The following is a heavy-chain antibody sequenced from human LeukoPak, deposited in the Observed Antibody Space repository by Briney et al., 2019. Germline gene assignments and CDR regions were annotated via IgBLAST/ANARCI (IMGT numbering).Heavy chain of an antibody. J-gene: IGHJ4*02. CDR3: ARDNPSSSWYHTGYDY. Sequence: SETLSLTCTVSGGSISSGGYYWSWIRQHPGKGLEWIGYIYYSGSTYYNPSLKSRVTISVDTSKNRFSLKLSSVTAADTAVYYCARDNPSSSWYHTGYDYWGQGILVTVSS. CDR1: GGSISSGGYY. CDR2: IYYSGST. V-gene: IGHV4-31*03. D-gene: IGHD6-13*01.